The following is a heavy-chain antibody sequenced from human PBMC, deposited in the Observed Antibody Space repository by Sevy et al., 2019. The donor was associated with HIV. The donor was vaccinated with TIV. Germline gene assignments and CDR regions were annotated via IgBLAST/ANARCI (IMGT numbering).Heavy chain of an antibody. CDR2: IQYDGSNK. CDR3: VKEGGGEGGDH. V-gene: IGHV3-30*02. CDR1: GFSFSSYG. J-gene: IGHJ4*02. Sequence: GESLKISCAASGFSFSSYGMHWVRQAPGKGLEWMSYIQYDGSNKDYADSVKGRFTISRDNSKNTLNLQMNSLRVEDRAVFYCVKEGGGEGGDHWGQGTLVTVSS. D-gene: IGHD2-21*01.